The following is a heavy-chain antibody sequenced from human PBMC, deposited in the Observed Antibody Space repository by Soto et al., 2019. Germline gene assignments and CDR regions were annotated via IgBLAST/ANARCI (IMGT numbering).Heavy chain of an antibody. J-gene: IGHJ6*02. CDR2: IIPIFGTA. V-gene: IGHV1-69*06. CDR3: ARDRFSSGWGDLAYYYDGMDV. Sequence: QVQLVQSGAEVKKPGSSVKVSCKASGGTFSSYAISWVRQAPGQGLEWMGGIIPIFGTANYAQKFQGRVTISADKSTSTGYMERSRLRSEDTAVYYCARDRFSSGWGDLAYYYDGMDVWGQGTTVTVSS. CDR1: GGTFSSYA. D-gene: IGHD6-19*01.